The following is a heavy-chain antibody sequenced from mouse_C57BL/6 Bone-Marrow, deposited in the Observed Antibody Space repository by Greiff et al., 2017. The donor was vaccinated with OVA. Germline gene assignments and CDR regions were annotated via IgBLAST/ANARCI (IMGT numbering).Heavy chain of an antibody. J-gene: IGHJ4*01. V-gene: IGHV1-64*01. CDR2: IHPNSGST. D-gene: IGHD6-1*01. CDR1: GYTFTSYW. CDR3: DTSGVWAMDY. Sequence: QVQLQQPGAELVKPGASVKLSCKASGYTFTSYWMHWVKQRPGQGLEWIGMIHPNSGSTNYNEKFKSKATLTVDKSSSTAYMQLSSLTSEDSAVYYGDTSGVWAMDYWGQGTSVTVSS.